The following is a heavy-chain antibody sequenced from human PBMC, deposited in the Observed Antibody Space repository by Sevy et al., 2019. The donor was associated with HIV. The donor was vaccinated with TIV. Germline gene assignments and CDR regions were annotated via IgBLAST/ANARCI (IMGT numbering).Heavy chain of an antibody. J-gene: IGHJ4*02. D-gene: IGHD3-22*01. CDR1: GGSISSYY. CDR3: ASYYYDGRFDY. V-gene: IGHV4-59*01. Sequence: SETLSLTCTVSGGSISSYYWSWIRQPPGKGLEWIGYIYYSGSTNYNPSLKSRVTISVDTSKNQFSLKLSSVTAADTAVYYCASYYYDGRFDYLGQGTLVTVSS. CDR2: IYYSGST.